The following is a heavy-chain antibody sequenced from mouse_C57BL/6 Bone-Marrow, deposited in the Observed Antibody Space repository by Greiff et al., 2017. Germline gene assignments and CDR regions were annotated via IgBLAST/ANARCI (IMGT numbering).Heavy chain of an antibody. Sequence: VQLQQSGAELVKPGASVKLSCKASGYTFTEYTIHWVKQRSGQGLEWIGWFYPGSGSIKYNEKFKDKATLTADKSSSTVYMELSRWRSEESAVYFCESHEGSWLRHRCGFAYWGQGTLVTVSA. CDR1: GYTFTEYT. CDR2: FYPGSGSI. CDR3: ESHEGSWLRHRCGFAY. D-gene: IGHD2-2*01. V-gene: IGHV1-62-2*01. J-gene: IGHJ3*01.